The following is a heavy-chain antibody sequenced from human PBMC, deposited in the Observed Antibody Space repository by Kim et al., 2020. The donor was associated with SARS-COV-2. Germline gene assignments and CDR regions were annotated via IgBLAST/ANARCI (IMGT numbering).Heavy chain of an antibody. D-gene: IGHD3-9*01. Sequence: GGSLRLSCAASGFTFSSYAMSWVRQATGKGLEWVSAISGSGGSSYYADSVKGRFIISRDNSKNMLYLQMNSLRAEDTAVYYCTKMYYDILTGYYLPFDY. V-gene: IGHV3-23*01. CDR3: TKMYYDILTGYYLPFDY. CDR1: GFTFSSYA. J-gene: IGHJ4*01. CDR2: ISGSGGSS.